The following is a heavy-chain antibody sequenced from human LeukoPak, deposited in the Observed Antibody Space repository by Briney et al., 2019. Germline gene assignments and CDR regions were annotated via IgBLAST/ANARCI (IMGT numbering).Heavy chain of an antibody. J-gene: IGHJ4*02. D-gene: IGHD5-24*01. CDR1: GFTFDEYG. V-gene: IGHV3-43D*04. CDR2: ISWDDDRT. Sequence: GESLKISCVASGFTFDEYGIHWVRQPPGKGLEWISLISWDDDRTHYADSVKGRFTISRDNAKNSLYLQMNSLRAEDTAVYYCARDFTLTATNWDWGQGTLVTVSS. CDR3: ARDFTLTATNWD.